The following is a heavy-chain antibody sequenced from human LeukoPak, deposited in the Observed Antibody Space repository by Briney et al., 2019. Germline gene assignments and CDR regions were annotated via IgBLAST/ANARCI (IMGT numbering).Heavy chain of an antibody. J-gene: IGHJ4*02. CDR2: ISSSSSYI. Sequence: GGSLRLSCAASGFTFSSYSMNWLRQAPGQGLEWVSSISSSSSYIYYADSVKGRFTIPRDNAKNSLYLQMNSLRAEDTAVYYCARDSPTGYCSSTSCSYFDYWGQGTLVTVSS. V-gene: IGHV3-21*01. D-gene: IGHD2-2*01. CDR3: ARDSPTGYCSSTSCSYFDY. CDR1: GFTFSSYS.